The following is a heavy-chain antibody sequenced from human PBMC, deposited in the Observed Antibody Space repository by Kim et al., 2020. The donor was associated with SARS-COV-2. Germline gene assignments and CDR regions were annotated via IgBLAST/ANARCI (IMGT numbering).Heavy chain of an antibody. CDR3: TTDLTKLGIAAAGSNWFDP. V-gene: IGHV3-15*01. Sequence: GGSLRLSCAASGFTFGNAWMSWVRQAPGKGLEWVGRIKSKTDGGTTDSAAPVKGRFTISRDDSKNTLYLQMNSLKTEDTAVYYCTTDLTKLGIAAAGSNWFDPWAQGTLVTVSS. CDR2: IKSKTDGGTT. CDR1: GFTFGNAW. D-gene: IGHD6-13*01. J-gene: IGHJ5*02.